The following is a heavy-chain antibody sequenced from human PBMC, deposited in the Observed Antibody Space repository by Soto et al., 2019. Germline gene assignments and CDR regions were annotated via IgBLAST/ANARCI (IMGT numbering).Heavy chain of an antibody. Sequence: EVQLVESGGGLVQPGGSLRLSCEASGFTFSGYWMHWVRQVPGKGLVWVSRINSDGSYTHYADSVKGRFTISRDNARSTLYLQMNSLRADDTAVYYCSRDVSGPGFWGQGTLVTVSS. V-gene: IGHV3-74*01. D-gene: IGHD1-26*01. CDR1: GFTFSGYW. CDR3: SRDVSGPGF. CDR2: INSDGSYT. J-gene: IGHJ4*02.